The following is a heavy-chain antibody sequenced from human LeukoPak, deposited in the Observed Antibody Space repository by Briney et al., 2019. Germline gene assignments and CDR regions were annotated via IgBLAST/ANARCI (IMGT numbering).Heavy chain of an antibody. D-gene: IGHD3-10*01. CDR1: GGSFSGYY. Sequence: PSETLSLTCAVYGGSFSGYYWSWIRQPPGKGLEWIGEINHSGSTNYNPSLKSRVTISVDTSKNQFSLKLSSVTAADTAVYYCARHLMANDAFDIWGQGTMVTVSS. V-gene: IGHV4-34*01. CDR3: ARHLMANDAFDI. CDR2: INHSGST. J-gene: IGHJ3*02.